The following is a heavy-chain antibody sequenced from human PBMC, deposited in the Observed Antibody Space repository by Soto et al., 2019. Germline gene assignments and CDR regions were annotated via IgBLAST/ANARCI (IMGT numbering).Heavy chain of an antibody. V-gene: IGHV1-24*01. J-gene: IGHJ2*01. CDR2: FDPEDGET. Sequence: ASVKVSCKVSGYTLTELSMHWVRQAPGKGLEWMGGFDPEDGETIYAQKFQGRVTMTEDTSTDTAYMELSSLRSEDTAVYYCATVFLGYDYGDHFYWYFDLWGRGTLVTVSS. CDR1: GYTLTELS. CDR3: ATVFLGYDYGDHFYWYFDL. D-gene: IGHD4-17*01.